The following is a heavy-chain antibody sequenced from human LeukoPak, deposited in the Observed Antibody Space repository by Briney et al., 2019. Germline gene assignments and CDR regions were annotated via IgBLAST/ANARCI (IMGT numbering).Heavy chain of an antibody. Sequence: PGGSLRLSCAASGFTFSSYAMSWVRQAPGKGLEWVSAISGSGGSTYYADSVKGWFTISRANSKNTLYLKMNSLRAEDTAVYYCAKHTYYDSSGYYFHYWGQGTLVTVSS. V-gene: IGHV3-23*01. CDR3: AKHTYYDSSGYYFHY. CDR1: GFTFSSYA. CDR2: ISGSGGST. J-gene: IGHJ4*02. D-gene: IGHD3-22*01.